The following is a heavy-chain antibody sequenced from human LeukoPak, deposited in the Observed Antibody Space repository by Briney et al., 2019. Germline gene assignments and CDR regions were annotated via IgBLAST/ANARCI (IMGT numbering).Heavy chain of an antibody. J-gene: IGHJ4*02. CDR3: ARESAVGGRFFDY. CDR1: GFTFSDYW. V-gene: IGHV3-74*01. D-gene: IGHD6-13*01. Sequence: QPGGSLRLSCATSGFTFSDYWMHWVRQAPGKGLVWVSRIYSDGSGTNYADSVKGRFTISRDNTKNTLYLQMNSLRVEDTAVYFCARESAVGGRFFDYWGRGTLVTVSS. CDR2: IYSDGSGT.